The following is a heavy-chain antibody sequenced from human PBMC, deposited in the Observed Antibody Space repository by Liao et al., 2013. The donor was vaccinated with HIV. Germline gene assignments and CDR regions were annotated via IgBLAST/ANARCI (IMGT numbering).Heavy chain of an antibody. CDR1: GGSISSYY. Sequence: QVQLQESGPGLVKPSETLSLTCTVSGGSISSYYWTWIRQPPGKGLEWIGEINHSGSTNYNPSLKSRVTISVDTSKNQFSLKLSSVTAADTAVYYCARLVVPTAYLLYYYYYMDVWGERTYGHRLL. V-gene: IGHV4-59*12. J-gene: IGHJ6*03. D-gene: IGHD2-2*01. CDR2: INHSGST. CDR3: ARLVVPTAYLLYYYYYMDV.